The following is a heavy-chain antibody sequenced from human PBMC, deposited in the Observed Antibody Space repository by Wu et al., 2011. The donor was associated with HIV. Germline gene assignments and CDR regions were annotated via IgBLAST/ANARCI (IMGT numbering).Heavy chain of an antibody. Sequence: QVQLVQSGAEVKKPGASVKVSCKASGYTFTSYGISWVRQAPGQGLEWMGWISAYNGNTNYAQKFQGRVTMTRDTSISTAYMELSRLRSDDTAVFYCARPYYSDSSGYTYWGQGTLVTVSS. D-gene: IGHD3-22*01. J-gene: IGHJ4*02. CDR3: ARPYYSDSSGYTY. CDR2: ISAYNGNT. CDR1: GYTFTSYG. V-gene: IGHV1-18*01.